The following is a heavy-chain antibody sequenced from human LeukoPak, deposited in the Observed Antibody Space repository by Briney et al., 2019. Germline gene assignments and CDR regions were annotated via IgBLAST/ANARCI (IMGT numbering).Heavy chain of an antibody. CDR3: ARKNYDFWSGWDYYHYYMDV. CDR2: IKQDGSEK. V-gene: IGHV3-7*01. CDR1: GFTFSSYW. D-gene: IGHD3-3*01. J-gene: IGHJ6*03. Sequence: PGGSLRLSCAASGFTFSSYWMSWVRQAPGKGLEWVANIKQDGSEKYYVDSVKGRFTISRDSAKNSLYLQMNSLRAEDTAVYYCARKNYDFWSGWDYYHYYMDVWGKGTTVTVSS.